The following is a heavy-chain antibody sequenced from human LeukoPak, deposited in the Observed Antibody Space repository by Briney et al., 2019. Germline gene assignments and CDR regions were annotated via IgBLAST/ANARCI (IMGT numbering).Heavy chain of an antibody. V-gene: IGHV1-46*01. J-gene: IGHJ4*02. CDR3: ARGEAVAGTGGFNY. D-gene: IGHD6-19*01. Sequence: ASVKVSCKASGYPFTSYYMHWVRQAPAQGLEGMGIINPSGGSTSYAQNFQGRVTMTRDTSTSTVYMELSSLRSEDTVVYYCARGEAVAGTGGFNYWGQGTLVTVSS. CDR2: INPSGGST. CDR1: GYPFTSYY.